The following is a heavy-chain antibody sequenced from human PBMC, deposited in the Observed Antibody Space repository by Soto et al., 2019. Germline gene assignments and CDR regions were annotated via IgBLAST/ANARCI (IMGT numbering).Heavy chain of an antibody. D-gene: IGHD3-22*01. CDR2: IYYSGST. CDR3: ARGRPSTYYYDSSGYTY. Sequence: SETLSLTCTVSGGSISNSSYLWSWIRQHPGKGLDCIGYIYYSGSTYYNPSLKSRVTFSVDTSKNQFSLKLSSVTAADTAVYYCARGRPSTYYYDSSGYTYWGQGTLVTVSS. V-gene: IGHV4-31*03. CDR1: GGSISNSSYL. J-gene: IGHJ4*02.